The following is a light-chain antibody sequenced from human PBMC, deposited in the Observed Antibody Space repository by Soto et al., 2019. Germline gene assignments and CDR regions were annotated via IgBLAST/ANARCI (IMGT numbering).Light chain of an antibody. CDR1: QSVSSSY. Sequence: EIVLTQSPGTLSLSPGEGATLSCRTSQSVSSSYLSWFQQRPGQAPRLLIYGASNRASGIPDRFSGSGSGTDFTLTISSLEPEDFAVYYCQYSGRSPPYTFGQGTKLDIK. J-gene: IGKJ2*01. CDR2: GAS. CDR3: QYSGRSPPYT. V-gene: IGKV3-20*01.